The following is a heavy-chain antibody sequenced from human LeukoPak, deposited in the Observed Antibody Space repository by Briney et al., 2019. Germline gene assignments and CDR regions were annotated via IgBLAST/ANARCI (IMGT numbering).Heavy chain of an antibody. CDR1: GGSITSYY. CDR3: ARGDGWYFY. V-gene: IGHV4-59*01. CDR2: IYYSGSA. D-gene: IGHD6-19*01. Sequence: PSETLSLTCSVSGGSITSYYWSWIRQPPGKGLEWIGYIYYSGSANYNPSLKSRLTMSVDTSKNQFSLKLNSVTAADTAVYYCARGDGWYFYWGQGTLVTVSS. J-gene: IGHJ4*02.